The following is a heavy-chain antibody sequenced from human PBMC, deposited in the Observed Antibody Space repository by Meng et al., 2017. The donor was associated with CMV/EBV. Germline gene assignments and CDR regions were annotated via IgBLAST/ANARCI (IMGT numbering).Heavy chain of an antibody. CDR3: ARYRVDIVATTPFDY. V-gene: IGHV1-2*02. J-gene: IGHJ4*02. D-gene: IGHD5-12*01. CDR2: INPESGGT. Sequence: ASVKVSCKASGYTFIDHYIHWVRQAPGQGLEWTGWINPESGGTNYARKFQGKVTMTRDTSISTAYMELSRLTPDDTAVYYCARYRVDIVATTPFDYWGQGTLVTVSS. CDR1: GYTFIDHY.